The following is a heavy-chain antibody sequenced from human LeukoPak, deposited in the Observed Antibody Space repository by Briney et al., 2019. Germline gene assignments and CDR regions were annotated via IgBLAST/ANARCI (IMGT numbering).Heavy chain of an antibody. CDR2: IVPIFGTA. CDR1: GGTFSSYA. D-gene: IGHD6-19*01. J-gene: IGHJ5*02. Sequence: SVQVSCKASGGTFSSYAISWVRPAPGQGLEWMGGIVPIFGTANYAQKFQGRVTITADESTSTAYMELSSLRSEDTAVYYCARDRESSGEGTWFDRWGQGTLVTVSS. CDR3: ARDRESSGEGTWFDR. V-gene: IGHV1-69*01.